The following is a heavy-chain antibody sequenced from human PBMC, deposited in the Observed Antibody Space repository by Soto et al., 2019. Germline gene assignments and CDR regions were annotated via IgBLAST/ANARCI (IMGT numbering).Heavy chain of an antibody. D-gene: IGHD2-8*01. CDR2: SYPGDSDT. J-gene: IGHJ6*02. Sequence: SGGSLNISCQGSGYSFTSYWIGWVRQMPGKGLEWMGISYPGDSDTRYSPCFRGQVTMSAYKSISTAYLQWSSLKASDTALYYCARLMGLAAPVLDVWGQGTTVPVS. CDR3: ARLMGLAAPVLDV. V-gene: IGHV5-51*01. CDR1: GYSFTSYW.